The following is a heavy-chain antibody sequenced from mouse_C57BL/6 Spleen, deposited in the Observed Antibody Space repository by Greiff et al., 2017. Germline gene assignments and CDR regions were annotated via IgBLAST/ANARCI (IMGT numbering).Heavy chain of an antibody. CDR2: IYPRDGST. CDR3: ATHWYFDV. J-gene: IGHJ1*03. Sequence: QVQLQQSGPELVKPGASVKLSCKASGYTFTGYDINWVKQRPGQGLEWIGWIYPRDGSTKYNEKFKGKATFTVDTSSSTAYMGLHSLTSEDSAVYFCATHWYFDVWGTGTTVTVSS. CDR1: GYTFTGYD. V-gene: IGHV1-85*01.